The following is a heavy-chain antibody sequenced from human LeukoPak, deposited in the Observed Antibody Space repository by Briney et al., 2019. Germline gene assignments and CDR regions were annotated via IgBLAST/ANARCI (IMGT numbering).Heavy chain of an antibody. D-gene: IGHD6-13*01. J-gene: IGHJ6*03. V-gene: IGHV4-59*01. Sequence: SETLSLTCTVSGGSISSYYWSWIRQPPGKGLEWIGYIYYSGSTNYNPSLKSRVTISVDMSKNQFSLKLSSVTAADTAVYYCARGGMAAAGVYYYMDVWGKGTTVTVSS. CDR2: IYYSGST. CDR3: ARGGMAAAGVYYYMDV. CDR1: GGSISSYY.